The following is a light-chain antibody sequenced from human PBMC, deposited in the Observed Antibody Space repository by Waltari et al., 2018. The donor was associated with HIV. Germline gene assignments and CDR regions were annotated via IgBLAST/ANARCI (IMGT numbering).Light chain of an antibody. V-gene: IGLV4-69*01. Sequence: QLVLTQSPSASASLGASVKLTCTLSSGHSSYAIAWHQQQPEKGPRYLMKFNSDGSHSKGDGIPDRFSGSSSGAERYLTISSLQSEVEADYYCQTWGTLNLVFGGGTKLTVL. CDR2: FNSDGSH. J-gene: IGLJ3*02. CDR3: QTWGTLNLV. CDR1: SGHSSYA.